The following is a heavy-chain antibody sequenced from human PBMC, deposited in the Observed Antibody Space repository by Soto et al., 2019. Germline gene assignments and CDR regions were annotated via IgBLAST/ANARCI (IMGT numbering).Heavy chain of an antibody. CDR3: AGSAVIAAAGGAFDI. D-gene: IGHD6-13*01. CDR1: GFTFSSYS. J-gene: IGHJ3*02. CDR2: ISSSSSTI. Sequence: GGSLRLSCAASGFTFSSYSMNWVRQAPGKGLEWVSYISSSSSTIYYADSVKGRFTISRDNAKNSLYLQMNSLRAGDTAVYYCAGSAVIAAAGGAFDIWGQGTMVT. V-gene: IGHV3-48*01.